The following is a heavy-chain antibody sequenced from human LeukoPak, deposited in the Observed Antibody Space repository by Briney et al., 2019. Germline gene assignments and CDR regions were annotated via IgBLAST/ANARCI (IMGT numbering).Heavy chain of an antibody. CDR1: GGSITSGSFY. CDR2: IYYSGST. CDR3: ARNGYSYGPAFDY. V-gene: IGHV4-39*07. D-gene: IGHD5-18*01. J-gene: IGHJ4*02. Sequence: SETLSLTCTVSGGSITSGSFYWAWIRQSAGKGLEWIGSIYYSGSTYYNPSLKSRVTISVDTSKNQFSLKLSSVTAADTAVYYCARNGYSYGPAFDYWGQGTLVTVSS.